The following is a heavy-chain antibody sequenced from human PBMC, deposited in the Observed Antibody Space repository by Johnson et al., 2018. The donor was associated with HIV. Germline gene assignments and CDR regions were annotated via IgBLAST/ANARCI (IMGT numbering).Heavy chain of an antibody. CDR2: ISYDGSNK. Sequence: QVQLVESGGGVVRPGGSLRLSCAASGFTFDDYGMSWVRQAPGKGLEWVAVISYDGSNKYYADSVKGRFTISRDNSKNTLYLQRNSLRAEETAVYYCARRCSIAAHPSGVLDAFDIWGQGTMVTVSS. V-gene: IGHV3-30*03. J-gene: IGHJ3*02. CDR1: GFTFDDYG. D-gene: IGHD6-6*01. CDR3: ARRCSIAAHPSGVLDAFDI.